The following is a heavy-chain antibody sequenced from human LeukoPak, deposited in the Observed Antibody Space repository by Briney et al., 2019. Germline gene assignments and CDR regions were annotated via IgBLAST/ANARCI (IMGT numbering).Heavy chain of an antibody. D-gene: IGHD1-20*01. CDR2: IKQDGSEK. CDR3: ARDGGSNWNDHAYFDY. V-gene: IGHV3-7*01. Sequence: GGSLRLSCAASGFTLSTYWMNWVRQAPGKGLEWVATIKQDGSEKYYVDSVKGRFTISRDNAKNSLYLQMNSLRAEDTAVYYCARDGGSNWNDHAYFDYWGQGTLVTVSS. CDR1: GFTLSTYW. J-gene: IGHJ4*02.